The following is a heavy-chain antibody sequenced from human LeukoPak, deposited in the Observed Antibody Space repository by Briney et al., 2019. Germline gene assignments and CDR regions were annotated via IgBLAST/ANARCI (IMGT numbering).Heavy chain of an antibody. D-gene: IGHD6-19*01. J-gene: IGHJ6*02. Sequence: ASVKVSCKASGYTFTGYYMHWVRQAPGQGLEWMGWINPNSGGTNYAQKFQGRVTMTRDTSISTAYMELSRLRFDDTAVYYCARQWLVNYYYYYGMDVWGQGTTVTVSS. CDR2: INPNSGGT. V-gene: IGHV1-2*02. CDR1: GYTFTGYY. CDR3: ARQWLVNYYYYYGMDV.